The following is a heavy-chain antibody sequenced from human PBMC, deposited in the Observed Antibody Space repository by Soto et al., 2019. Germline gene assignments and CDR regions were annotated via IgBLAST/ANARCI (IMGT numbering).Heavy chain of an antibody. V-gene: IGHV1-18*04. CDR1: GYTFTSYC. CDR3: ARDVDDFWSGYYSYYYYGMDV. Sequence: ASVKVSCKASGYTFTSYCISWVLQAPGQGLEWMGWISAYNGNTNYAQKLQGRVTMTTDTSTSTAYMELRSLRSDDTAVYYCARDVDDFWSGYYSYYYYGMDVWGQGTTVTVSS. CDR2: ISAYNGNT. J-gene: IGHJ6*02. D-gene: IGHD3-3*01.